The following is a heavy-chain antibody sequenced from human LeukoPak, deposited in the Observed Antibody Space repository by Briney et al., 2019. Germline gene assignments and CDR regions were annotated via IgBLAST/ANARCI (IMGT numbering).Heavy chain of an antibody. CDR3: ARTPLWRYGYGMDV. CDR2: ISGSGGST. D-gene: IGHD4-17*01. CDR1: GFTFSSYA. V-gene: IGHV3-23*01. Sequence: GGSLRLSCAASGFTFSSYAMSWVRQAPGKGLEWVSAISGSGGSTYYADSVKGRFTISRDNAKNSLYLQMNSLRAEDTAVYYCARTPLWRYGYGMDVWGQGTTVTVSS. J-gene: IGHJ6*02.